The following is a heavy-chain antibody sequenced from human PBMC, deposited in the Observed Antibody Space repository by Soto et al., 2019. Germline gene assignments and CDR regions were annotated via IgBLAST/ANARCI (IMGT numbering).Heavy chain of an antibody. J-gene: IGHJ4*02. CDR2: IYHSGTT. CDR1: GVSITSTNW. CDR3: GRDGGNHYDSSPTGQFDY. V-gene: IGHV4-4*02. Sequence: SETLSLTCAVSGVSITSTNWWSWVRQPPGKGLEWIGEIYHSGTTKYNPSLESRVTISVDKSKNHFSLKLNSVTAADTAVYYCGRDGGNHYDSSPTGQFDYWGQGTLVTVSS. D-gene: IGHD3-22*01.